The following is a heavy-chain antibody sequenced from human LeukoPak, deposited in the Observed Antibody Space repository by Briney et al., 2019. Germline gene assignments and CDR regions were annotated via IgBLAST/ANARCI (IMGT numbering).Heavy chain of an antibody. J-gene: IGHJ4*02. V-gene: IGHV3-74*01. D-gene: IGHD4-23*01. CDR2: IDRDGSRI. CDR3: VRGNDYGGPHY. Sequence: GGCLRLSCAVSVFTFSSYWMHWVRQAPGKGLVWVSRIDRDGSRINYADSVKGRFTISRDNGKNTLFLQMNSLRAEDAAVYYCVRGNDYGGPHYWGQGTLVTVSS. CDR1: VFTFSSYW.